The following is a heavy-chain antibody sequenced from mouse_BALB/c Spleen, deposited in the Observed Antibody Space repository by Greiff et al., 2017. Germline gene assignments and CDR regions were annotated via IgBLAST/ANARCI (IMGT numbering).Heavy chain of an antibody. CDR3: ARNHGDMAY. CDR2: IWAGGST. Sequence: VQLKESGPGLVAPSQSLSITCTVSGFSLTSYGVHWVRQPPGKGLEWLGVIWAGGSTNYNSALMSRLSISKDNSTSQVFLKMNSLQTDDTAMYYGARNHGDMAYWGQGTLVTVSA. V-gene: IGHV2-9*02. D-gene: IGHD2-13*01. J-gene: IGHJ3*01. CDR1: GFSLTSYG.